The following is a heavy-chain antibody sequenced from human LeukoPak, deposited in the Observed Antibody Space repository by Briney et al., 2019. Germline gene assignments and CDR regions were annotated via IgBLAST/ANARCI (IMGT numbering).Heavy chain of an antibody. V-gene: IGHV4-30-4*01. J-gene: IGHJ4*02. CDR2: IYYSGST. CDR3: ARDQASTGSGWSD. D-gene: IGHD6-19*01. CDR1: GGSISSGDYY. Sequence: TLSLTCTVSGGSISSGDYYWSWIRQPPGKGLEWIGYIYYSGSTYYNPSLKSRVTISVDTSKNQFSLKLSSVTAADTAVYYCARDQASTGSGWSDWGQGTLVTDSS.